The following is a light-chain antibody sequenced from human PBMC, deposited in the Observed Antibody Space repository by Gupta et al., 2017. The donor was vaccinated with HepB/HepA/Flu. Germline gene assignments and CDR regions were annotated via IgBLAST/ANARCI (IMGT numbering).Light chain of an antibody. Sequence: EIVLTQSPGTLSLSPGERATLSCRASQTVTNNYLAWYQQRPGQTPRLLIYDASTRATAFPDRFSASGSGTDFTLTISSLEPEDFAVYYCQNYGTSPRKFGQGTXLEIK. CDR2: DAS. CDR1: QTVTNNY. CDR3: QNYGTSPRK. J-gene: IGKJ2*01. V-gene: IGKV3-20*01.